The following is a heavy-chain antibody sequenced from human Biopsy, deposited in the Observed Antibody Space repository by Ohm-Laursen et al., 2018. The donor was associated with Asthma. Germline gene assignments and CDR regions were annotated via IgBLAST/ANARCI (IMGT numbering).Heavy chain of an antibody. J-gene: IGHJ4*02. Sequence: SVKVSCNSLGGTFNTYVIGWVRQAPGQGLEWMGGINSVFGTTTYPQKFQDRVTITADDSTSTVYMELSSLGSEDTAVYYCARKAGSCISRTCYSLDFWGQGTLVTVSS. CDR2: INSVFGTT. CDR1: GGTFNTYV. CDR3: ARKAGSCISRTCYSLDF. V-gene: IGHV1-69*13. D-gene: IGHD2-2*01.